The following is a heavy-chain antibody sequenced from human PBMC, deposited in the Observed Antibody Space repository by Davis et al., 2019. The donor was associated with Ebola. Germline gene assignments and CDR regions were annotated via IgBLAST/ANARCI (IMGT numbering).Heavy chain of an antibody. CDR3: AKLAGQQWSIHH. CDR1: GFTFARHA. Sequence: GESLKISCVASGFTFARHAMDWVRQAPGKGLEWVSSISGSGDETYFAESVKGRFTISRDNSKNIVFLQMTSLRAQDTAVYYCAKLAGQQWSIHHWGQGTLVTVSS. D-gene: IGHD6-19*01. V-gene: IGHV3-23*01. CDR2: ISGSGDET. J-gene: IGHJ5*02.